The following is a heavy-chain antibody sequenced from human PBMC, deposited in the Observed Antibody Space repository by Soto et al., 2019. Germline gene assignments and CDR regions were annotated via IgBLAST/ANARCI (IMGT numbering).Heavy chain of an antibody. Sequence: HVQLQVSGQGLVKPSQTLSLTCIVSGGSISSGGYYWSWIRQLPGKGLEWIGYIYYSGSTSYNPALKSRISILLDTSKNQFSLNLSSVTAADTAVYYCARTTYGGDSRVSTFDYWGQGTLVTVSS. D-gene: IGHD2-21*01. CDR3: ARTTYGGDSRVSTFDY. J-gene: IGHJ4*02. V-gene: IGHV4-31*03. CDR1: GGSISSGGYY. CDR2: IYYSGST.